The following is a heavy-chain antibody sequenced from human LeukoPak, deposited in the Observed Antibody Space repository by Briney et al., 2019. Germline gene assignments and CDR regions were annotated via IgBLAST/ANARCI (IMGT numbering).Heavy chain of an antibody. D-gene: IGHD4-11*01. CDR1: GFTFTNYA. CDR3: ARSPYSNYPTSDY. J-gene: IGHJ4*02. V-gene: IGHV3-30*04. Sequence: GGSLRLSCAASGFTFTNYAMHWVRQAPGKGLEWVALISSDGRDTYYADSVKGRFTISRDNSKNTLFLQMNSLRAEDTAVYYCARSPYSNYPTSDYWGQGTLVTVSS. CDR2: ISSDGRDT.